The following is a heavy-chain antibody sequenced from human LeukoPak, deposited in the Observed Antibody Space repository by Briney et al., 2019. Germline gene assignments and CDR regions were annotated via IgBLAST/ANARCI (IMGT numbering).Heavy chain of an antibody. D-gene: IGHD2-8*01. V-gene: IGHV3-23*01. CDR3: ANRAFGYCTHGVCYFFDY. J-gene: IGHJ4*02. Sequence: GGSLRLSCAASGFTFSSYAMSWVRQAPGKGLEWGSAISGSGGSTYYADSVKGRFTISRDNSKNTRYLQMSSLRAEDTAVYYCANRAFGYCTHGVCYFFDYWGQGTLVTVSS. CDR1: GFTFSSYA. CDR2: ISGSGGST.